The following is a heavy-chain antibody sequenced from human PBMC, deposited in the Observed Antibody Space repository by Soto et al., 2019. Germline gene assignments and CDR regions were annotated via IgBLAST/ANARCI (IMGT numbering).Heavy chain of an antibody. CDR2: INHSGST. CDR1: GGSFSGYY. V-gene: IGHV4-34*01. D-gene: IGHD2-2*01. Sequence: SETLSLTCAVYGGSFSGYYWSWIRQPPGKGLEWIGEINHSGSTNYNPSLKSRVTISVDTSKNQFSLKLSSVTAADTAVYYCARRVVPAALYYYYYIDVWGKGTTVTVSS. CDR3: ARRVVPAALYYYYYIDV. J-gene: IGHJ6*03.